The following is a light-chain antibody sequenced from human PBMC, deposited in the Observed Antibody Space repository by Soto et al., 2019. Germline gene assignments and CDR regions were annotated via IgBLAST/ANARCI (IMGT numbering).Light chain of an antibody. CDR2: NND. V-gene: IGLV1-44*01. CDR1: SSNIGTNA. Sequence: QSVLTQQPSASGTPGQRVTISCSGGSSNIGTNAVNWYQHVPGTAPKLLIYNNDRRPSGVPDRFSASKSGTSASLAISGLQSAEEADYYCSTWDDSLDGPVFGGGTQLTVL. CDR3: STWDDSLDGPV. J-gene: IGLJ2*01.